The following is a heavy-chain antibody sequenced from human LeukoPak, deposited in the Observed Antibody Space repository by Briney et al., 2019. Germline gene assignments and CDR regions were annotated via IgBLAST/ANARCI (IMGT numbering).Heavy chain of an antibody. V-gene: IGHV3-48*01. CDR3: ARDPPRRYDY. CDR2: IDSSSGTI. CDR1: GFTFSDYS. Sequence: PGGSLRLSCAASGFTFSDYSMNWVSQAPGKGLEWISYIDSSSGTIYYADSVKGRFTISRDNAKNSLYLQMNSLRAEDTAVYYCARDPPRRYDYWGQGTLVTVSS. J-gene: IGHJ4*02. D-gene: IGHD1-14*01.